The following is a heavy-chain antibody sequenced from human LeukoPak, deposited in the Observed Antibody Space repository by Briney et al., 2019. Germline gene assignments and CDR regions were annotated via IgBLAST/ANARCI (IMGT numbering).Heavy chain of an antibody. J-gene: IGHJ5*02. V-gene: IGHV3-7*01. CDR3: ARGYYYGSGSNWFDP. Sequence: PGGSLRLSCAASGFPFSSYWMNWVRQAPGKGREGVANIKENGGERYYVDSVKGRFTISRDNANNSLYLKMNSLRAEDTAVYYCARGYYYGSGSNWFDPWGQGTLVTVSS. D-gene: IGHD3-10*01. CDR2: IKENGGER. CDR1: GFPFSSYW.